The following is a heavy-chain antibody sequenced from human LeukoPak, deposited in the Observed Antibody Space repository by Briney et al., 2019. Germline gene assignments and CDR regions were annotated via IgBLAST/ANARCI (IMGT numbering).Heavy chain of an antibody. CDR2: INSDGSTT. V-gene: IGHV3-74*01. CDR3: VRDTVRWYVFDY. D-gene: IGHD4-23*01. J-gene: IGHJ4*02. Sequence: GGSLRLSCAASGFTLSSYWMHWVRQAPGKGLVWVSRINSDGSTTNSADSVKGRFTISRDNARNTLYLQMNSLRVEDTAVYYCVRDTVRWYVFDYWGQGALVTVSS. CDR1: GFTLSSYW.